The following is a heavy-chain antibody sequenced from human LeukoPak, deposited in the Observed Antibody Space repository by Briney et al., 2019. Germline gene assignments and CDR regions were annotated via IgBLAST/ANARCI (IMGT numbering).Heavy chain of an antibody. CDR1: GGSISSGDYY. CDR2: IYYSGST. CDR3: ARYPFIVGATTLDY. J-gene: IGHJ4*02. V-gene: IGHV4-30-4*01. D-gene: IGHD1-26*01. Sequence: PSETLSLTCTVSGGSISSGDYYWSWIRQPAGKGLEWIGYIYYSGSTYYNPSLKSRVTISVDTSKNQFSLKLSSVTAADTAVYYCARYPFIVGATTLDYWGQGTLVTVSS.